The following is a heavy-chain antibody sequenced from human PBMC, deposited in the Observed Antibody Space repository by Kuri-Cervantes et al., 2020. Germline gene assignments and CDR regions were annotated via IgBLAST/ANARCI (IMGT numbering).Heavy chain of an antibody. CDR1: GFTFSSYA. V-gene: IGHV3-30-3*01. CDR3: AREKPYSSGFDY. Sequence: GESLKISCAASGFTFSSYAMHWVRQAPGKGLEWVAVISYDGSNKYYADSVKGRFTISRGNSKNTLYLQMNSLRAEDTAVYYCAREKPYSSGFDYWGQGTLVTVSS. CDR2: ISYDGSNK. J-gene: IGHJ4*02. D-gene: IGHD6-19*01.